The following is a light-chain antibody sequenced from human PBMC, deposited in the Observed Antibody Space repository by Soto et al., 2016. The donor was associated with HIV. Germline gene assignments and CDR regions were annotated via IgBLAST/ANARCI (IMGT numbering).Light chain of an antibody. V-gene: IGLV3-1*01. CDR2: QDT. Sequence: SYELTQPPSVSVSPGQTVSITCSGDKLGDKYTCWYQQKPGQSPVLVIYQDTKRPSGISERFSGSNSGNTATLTISGTQAMDGADYYCQTWDSSTGVFGTGTKVTVL. J-gene: IGLJ1*01. CDR3: QTWDSSTGV. CDR1: KLGDKY.